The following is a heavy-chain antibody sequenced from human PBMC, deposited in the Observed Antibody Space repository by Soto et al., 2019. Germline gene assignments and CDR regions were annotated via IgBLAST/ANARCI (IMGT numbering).Heavy chain of an antibody. CDR1: GFTFSSYG. J-gene: IGHJ4*02. CDR3: AKNAYGFDY. V-gene: IGHV3-30*18. Sequence: QVQLVESGGGVVQPGRSLRLSCAASGFTFSSYGMHWVRQAPGKGLEWVAVISYDGSNKYYADSVKGRFTISRDNSKNTLYLQMNSLRAEDTAVYYCAKNAYGFDYWGQGTLVTVSS. CDR2: ISYDGSNK. D-gene: IGHD3-16*01.